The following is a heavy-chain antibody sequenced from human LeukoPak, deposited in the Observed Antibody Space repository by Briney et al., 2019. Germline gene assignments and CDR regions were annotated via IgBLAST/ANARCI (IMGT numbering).Heavy chain of an antibody. CDR3: ARQSSYYFDY. J-gene: IGHJ4*02. V-gene: IGHV4-61*07. CDR2: IYYSGST. Sequence: EWIGYIYYSGSTNYNPSLKSRVTISVDTSKNQFSLKLSSVTAADTAVYYCARQSSYYFDYWGQGTLVTVSS. D-gene: IGHD2-15*01.